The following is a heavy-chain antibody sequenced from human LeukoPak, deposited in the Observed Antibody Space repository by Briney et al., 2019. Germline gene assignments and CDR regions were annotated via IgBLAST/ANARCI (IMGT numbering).Heavy chain of an antibody. Sequence: SETLSLTCTVSGYSISSGYYWGWIRQPPGKGLEWIGSIYHSGSTYYNPSLKSRVTISVDTSKNQFSLKLSSVTAADTAVYYCARYCSSTRHYNWFDPWGQGTLVTVSS. CDR1: GYSISSGYY. CDR3: ARYCSSTRHYNWFDP. CDR2: IYHSGST. D-gene: IGHD2-2*01. J-gene: IGHJ5*02. V-gene: IGHV4-38-2*02.